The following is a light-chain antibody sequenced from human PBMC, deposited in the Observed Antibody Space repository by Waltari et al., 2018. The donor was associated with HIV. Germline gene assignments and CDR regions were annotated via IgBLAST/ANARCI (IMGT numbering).Light chain of an antibody. V-gene: IGLV1-47*01. Sequence: QSVLTQPPSASGTPGQRVTISCSGSSSNIGSNYVYWYQQLPGTAPKPLIYMNNRRPSGVPDRSSGSKSGTSASLAISGLRSEDEADYYCAAWDDSLSVVYVFGTGTKVTVL. CDR1: SSNIGSNY. CDR3: AAWDDSLSVVYV. CDR2: MNN. J-gene: IGLJ1*01.